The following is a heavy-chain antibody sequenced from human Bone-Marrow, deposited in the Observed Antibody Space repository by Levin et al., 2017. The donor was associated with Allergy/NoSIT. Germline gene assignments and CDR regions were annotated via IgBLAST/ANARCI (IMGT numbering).Heavy chain of an antibody. Sequence: SETLSLTCTVSGGSISSSSYYWGWIRQPPGKGLEWIGSIYYSGSTYYNPSLKSRVTISVDTSKNQFSLKLSSVTAADTAVYYCARDRYFDWGRVDYWGQGTLVTVSS. V-gene: IGHV4-39*02. D-gene: IGHD3-9*01. CDR1: GGSISSSSYY. CDR3: ARDRYFDWGRVDY. J-gene: IGHJ4*02. CDR2: IYYSGST.